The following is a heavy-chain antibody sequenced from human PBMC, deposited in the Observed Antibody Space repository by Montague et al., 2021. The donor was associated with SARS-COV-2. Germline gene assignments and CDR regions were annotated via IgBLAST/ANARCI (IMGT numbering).Heavy chain of an antibody. CDR2: INYSGST. CDR1: GDSTNNYY. D-gene: IGHD6-13*01. J-gene: IGHJ4*02. V-gene: IGHV4-59*01. CDR3: ARAPIYRSSWYAYFDY. Sequence: SETLSLTCTVSGDSTNNYYWSWIRQPPGKGLEWIGYINYSGSTHYNPSLQSRATLSKDTSKNQFSLRLTSVTAADTAMYFCARAPIYRSSWYAYFDYWGQGTLVTVSS.